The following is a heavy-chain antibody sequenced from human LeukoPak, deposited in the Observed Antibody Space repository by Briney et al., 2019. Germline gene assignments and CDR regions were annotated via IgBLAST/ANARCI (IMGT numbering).Heavy chain of an antibody. CDR2: IGGSADST. J-gene: IGHJ4*02. D-gene: IGHD6-19*01. Sequence: PGGSLRLSCAASGFTFSIYAMNWVRQAPGKGLEWVSVIGGSADSTYYADSVKGRFTISRDNSKNTLYFQMNSLRVEDTAVYYCAKENSGWRPPDYWGQGTLVTVSS. CDR1: GFTFSIYA. CDR3: AKENSGWRPPDY. V-gene: IGHV3-23*01.